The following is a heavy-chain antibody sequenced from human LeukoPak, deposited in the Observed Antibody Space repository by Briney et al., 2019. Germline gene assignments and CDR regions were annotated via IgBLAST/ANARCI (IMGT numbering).Heavy chain of an antibody. D-gene: IGHD4-17*01. J-gene: IGHJ3*02. V-gene: IGHV4-61*02. Sequence: PSETLSLTCTVSGGPISSGSYYWSWIRQPAGKGLEWIGRIYTSGSTNYNPSLKSRVTISVDTSKNQFSLKLSSVTAADTAVYYCARVRPSAYGDYGDAFDIWGQGTMVTVSS. CDR2: IYTSGST. CDR3: ARVRPSAYGDYGDAFDI. CDR1: GGPISSGSYY.